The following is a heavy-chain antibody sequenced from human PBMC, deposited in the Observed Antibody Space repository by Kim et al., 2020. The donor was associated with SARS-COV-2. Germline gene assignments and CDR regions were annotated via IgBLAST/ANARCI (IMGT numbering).Heavy chain of an antibody. CDR1: GGTFSSYA. Sequence: SVKVSCKASGGTFSSYAISWVRQAPGQGLEWMGGIIPIFGTANYAQKFQGRVTITADESTSTAYMELSSLRSEDTAVYYCATGGGSSSFRYYYYGMDVWGQGTTVTVSS. CDR2: IIPIFGTA. V-gene: IGHV1-69*13. CDR3: ATGGGSSSFRYYYYGMDV. D-gene: IGHD6-6*01. J-gene: IGHJ6*02.